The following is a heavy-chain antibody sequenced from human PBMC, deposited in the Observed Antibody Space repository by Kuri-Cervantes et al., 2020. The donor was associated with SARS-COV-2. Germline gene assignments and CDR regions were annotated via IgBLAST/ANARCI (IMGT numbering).Heavy chain of an antibody. CDR2: MNPNSGNT. V-gene: IGHV1-8*01. J-gene: IGHJ4*02. CDR1: GYTFTSYD. D-gene: IGHD3-3*01. Sequence: ASVKVSCKASGYTFTSYDINWVLQATGQGLEWMGWMNPNSGNTGYAQKFQGRVTMTRNTSISTAYMELSSLRSEDTAVYYCARGHKRIFFWSGQQYYFDYWGQGTLVTVSS. CDR3: ARGHKRIFFWSGQQYYFDY.